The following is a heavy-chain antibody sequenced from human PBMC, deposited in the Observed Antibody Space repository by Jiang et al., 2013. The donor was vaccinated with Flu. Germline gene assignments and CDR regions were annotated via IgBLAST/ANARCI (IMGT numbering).Heavy chain of an antibody. J-gene: IGHJ4*02. CDR3: ARGDYGDEVDY. CDR1: GYTFTGYY. CDR2: IKPNSGDT. Sequence: GAEVKKPGASVKVSCKASGYTFTGYYIHWVRQAPGQGLEWMGRIKPNSGDTIYTQKFQGRVTMTRDTSISTAYMELSRVSFDDTAIYYCARGDYGDEVDYWGQGTLVTVSS. D-gene: IGHD4-17*01. V-gene: IGHV1-2*06.